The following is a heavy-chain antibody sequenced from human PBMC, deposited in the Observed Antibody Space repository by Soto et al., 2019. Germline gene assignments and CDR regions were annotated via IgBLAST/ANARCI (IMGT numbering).Heavy chain of an antibody. CDR2: AHYSGST. V-gene: IGHV4-39*01. Sequence: SETLSLTCTVSVGSISNSSYFWGWIRQPLGKGLEWIGSAHYSGSTYYTPSLKSRVTISVDTSKNQFSLKLSSVTAADTAVFYCVRHVRGYYYYMDVWGKGTTVTVSS. D-gene: IGHD3-10*02. J-gene: IGHJ6*03. CDR3: VRHVRGYYYYMDV. CDR1: VGSISNSSYF.